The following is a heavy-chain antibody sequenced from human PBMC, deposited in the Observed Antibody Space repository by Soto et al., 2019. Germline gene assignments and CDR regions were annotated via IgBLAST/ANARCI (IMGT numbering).Heavy chain of an antibody. J-gene: IGHJ4*02. D-gene: IGHD6-6*01. CDR1: GFIFQNSA. CDR3: TKSSGGSSSVGMDY. CDR2: ITRDGYNK. V-gene: IGHV3-30*04. Sequence: PXGSLRLSCAVAGFIFQNSALNWVRQAPGKGLEWVASITRDGYNKYYADSVKGRFTISRDNSKNTLSLQMTALRVEDSSVYYCTKSSGGSSSVGMDYWGPGTLVTVSS.